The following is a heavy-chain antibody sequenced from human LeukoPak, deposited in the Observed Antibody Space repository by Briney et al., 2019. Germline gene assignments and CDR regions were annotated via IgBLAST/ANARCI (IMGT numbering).Heavy chain of an antibody. D-gene: IGHD6-13*01. CDR1: GYTFTSYG. CDR3: ARVLGQQRVRGRNWFDP. Sequence: ASVKVSCKASGYTFTSYGISWVRQAPGQGLEWMGWISAYNGNTNYAQKLQGRVTITTDTSTSTAYMELRSLRSDDTAVYYCARVLGQQRVRGRNWFDPWGQGTLVTVSS. J-gene: IGHJ5*02. CDR2: ISAYNGNT. V-gene: IGHV1-18*01.